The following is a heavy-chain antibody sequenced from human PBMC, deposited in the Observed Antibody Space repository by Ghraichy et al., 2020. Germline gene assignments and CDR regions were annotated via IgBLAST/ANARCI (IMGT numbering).Heavy chain of an antibody. Sequence: GGSLRLSCAASGFTFSSYAMSWVRPAPGKGLAWVSAISGSGGSTYYADSVKGRFTISRDNSKTTLYLQMNSLRAEDTAVYYCAKAGAIVVVPAAENDYWGQGTLVSVSS. J-gene: IGHJ4*02. CDR3: AKAGAIVVVPAAENDY. CDR2: ISGSGGST. CDR1: GFTFSSYA. V-gene: IGHV3-23*01. D-gene: IGHD2-2*01.